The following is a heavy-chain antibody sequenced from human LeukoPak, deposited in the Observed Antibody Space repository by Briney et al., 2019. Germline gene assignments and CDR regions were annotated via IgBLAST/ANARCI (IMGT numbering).Heavy chain of an antibody. CDR2: IKQDGSEK. J-gene: IGHJ4*02. CDR1: GFTFSSYW. V-gene: IGHV3-7*01. CDR3: ARVPSLLVRGVYLFDY. Sequence: PGGSLRLSCAASGFTFSSYWMSWVRQAPGKGLEWVANIKQDGSEKYYVDSAKGRFTISRDNAKNSLYLQMNSLRAEDTAVYYCARVPSLLVRGVYLFDYWGQGTLVTVSS. D-gene: IGHD3-10*01.